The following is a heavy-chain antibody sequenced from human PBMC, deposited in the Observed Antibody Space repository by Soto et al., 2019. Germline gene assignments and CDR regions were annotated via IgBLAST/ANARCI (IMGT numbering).Heavy chain of an antibody. CDR2: LYWNTEK. J-gene: IGHJ6*02. Sequence: QITLKESGPTLVKPTQTLTLTCTFSGFSLTTGGVGVGWFRQPPGKALEWLADLYWNTEKNHSPSLRGRLIIAKDTSRDQVFLTVTNVAPTDTATYHCAHRLTGHGMAVWGQGTTVTVSS. V-gene: IGHV2-5*01. CDR1: GFSLTTGGVG. CDR3: AHRLTGHGMAV. D-gene: IGHD3-16*01.